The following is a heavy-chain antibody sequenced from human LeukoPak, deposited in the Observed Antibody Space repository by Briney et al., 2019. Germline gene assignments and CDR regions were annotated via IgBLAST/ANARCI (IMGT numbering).Heavy chain of an antibody. CDR2: IYYTGST. Sequence: PSETLSLTCTVSDVSISSHYWSWIRQSPGKRLEWLGNIYYTGSTTYNPSLKSRVAISIDTSKNQFSLTLNSVAAADAAVYYCASAGNPHYFDFWGQGPLITVSS. CDR1: DVSISSHY. CDR3: ASAGNPHYFDF. V-gene: IGHV4-59*11. J-gene: IGHJ4*02.